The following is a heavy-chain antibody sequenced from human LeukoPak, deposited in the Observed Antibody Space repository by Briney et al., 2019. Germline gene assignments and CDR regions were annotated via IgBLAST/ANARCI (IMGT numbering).Heavy chain of an antibody. Sequence: GGSLRLSCSASRFTFSDHYMSWIRQAPGKGLEWVSDISRSGTYKNYADSVKGRFTISRDNAKDSLYLQMNSLRAEDTAVYYCARSTHGSGSYYSFDYWGQGTLVTVSS. V-gene: IGHV3-11*06. CDR2: ISRSGTYK. J-gene: IGHJ4*02. D-gene: IGHD3-10*01. CDR1: RFTFSDHY. CDR3: ARSTHGSGSYYSFDY.